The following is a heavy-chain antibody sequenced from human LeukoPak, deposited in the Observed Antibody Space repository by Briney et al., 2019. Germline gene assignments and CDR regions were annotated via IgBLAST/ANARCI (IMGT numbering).Heavy chain of an antibody. Sequence: SETLSLTCTVSGGSVSSGGFYWHWVRQVPGKGLEWIGSIYHRGSTDYNPSLKSRVTISIDKSKNEFSLKVNSVTAADTAVYFCTRVNLWDLDHYVMDVWGQGTKVTVSS. CDR3: TRVNLWDLDHYVMDV. J-gene: IGHJ6*02. CDR1: GGSVSSGGFY. V-gene: IGHV4-31*03. D-gene: IGHD3-10*02. CDR2: IYHRGST.